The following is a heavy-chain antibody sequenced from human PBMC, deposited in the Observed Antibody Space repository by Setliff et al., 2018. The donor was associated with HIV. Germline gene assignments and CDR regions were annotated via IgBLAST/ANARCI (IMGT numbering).Heavy chain of an antibody. CDR2: IIPIFGTG. J-gene: IGHJ6*02. Sequence: SVKVSCKASGGTFINSAFNWVRQAPGQGLEWMGSIIPIFGTGNYAQNFRGRVTITADGSTSTAYMELTSLRSEDTAVYYCASPSFGDVDYYYGMDVWGQGTTVTVSS. CDR3: ASPSFGDVDYYYGMDV. V-gene: IGHV1-69*13. CDR1: GGTFINSA. D-gene: IGHD3-10*01.